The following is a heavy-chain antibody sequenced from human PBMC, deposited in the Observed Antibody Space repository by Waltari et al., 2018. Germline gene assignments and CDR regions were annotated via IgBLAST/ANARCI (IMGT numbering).Heavy chain of an antibody. V-gene: IGHV3-74*01. CDR1: GFTFSSSW. J-gene: IGHJ6*02. D-gene: IGHD3-16*01. Sequence: EVQLVESGGGLVQPGGSLRLSCAASGFTFSSSWMRWVRQAPGKGLVLVSDIKTDGSATNYADSVKGRFTISRDNAKNTLFLQMNSLTAEDTAVYYCARGGYYAMDVWGQGTTVTVSS. CDR3: ARGGYYAMDV. CDR2: IKTDGSAT.